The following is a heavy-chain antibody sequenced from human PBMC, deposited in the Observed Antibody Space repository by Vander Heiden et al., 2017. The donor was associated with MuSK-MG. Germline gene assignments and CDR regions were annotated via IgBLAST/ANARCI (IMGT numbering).Heavy chain of an antibody. Sequence: EVQLVESGGGLVQPGGSLRLSCAASGFIFNDYYMDWVRQAPGKGLDWVGRIRNSVSSYTPEYAASVKVRFTISRDDSKNLLYLQMNSLKTEDTAVYYCARAGISAALDYWGQGTLVTVSS. CDR1: GFIFNDYY. V-gene: IGHV3-72*01. CDR2: IRNSVSSYTP. CDR3: ARAGISAALDY. J-gene: IGHJ4*02. D-gene: IGHD2-2*01.